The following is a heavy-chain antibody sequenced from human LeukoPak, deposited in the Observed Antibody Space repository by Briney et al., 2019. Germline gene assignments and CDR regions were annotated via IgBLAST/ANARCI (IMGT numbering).Heavy chain of an antibody. J-gene: IGHJ4*02. D-gene: IGHD4-23*01. CDR3: TSDLPGGYSNYFDD. Sequence: GGSLRLSCAASGFTFTNAWMSWVRQAPGKGLEWVGRIKSRIRGATTDYAAPVKGRFTISRDDSKNTLHLQMDSLRTEDTAVYYCTSDLPGGYSNYFDDWGQGTLVTVSS. V-gene: IGHV3-15*01. CDR1: GFTFTNAW. CDR2: IKSRIRGATT.